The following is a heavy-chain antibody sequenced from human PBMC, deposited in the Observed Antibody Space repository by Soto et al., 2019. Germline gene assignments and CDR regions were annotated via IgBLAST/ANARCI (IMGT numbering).Heavy chain of an antibody. J-gene: IGHJ6*02. Sequence: QVQLQESGPGLVKSSQTLSLTCTVSGGCISSGGNYWSWIRQHPGKGLEWIGYIYHSGSTYYNPSLKSRVTISVDTSKNQFSLKLNSVTAADTAVYYCARARMVRGVIYYYGMDVWGQGTTVTVSS. CDR2: IYHSGST. CDR3: ARARMVRGVIYYYGMDV. D-gene: IGHD3-10*01. CDR1: GGCISSGGNY. V-gene: IGHV4-31*03.